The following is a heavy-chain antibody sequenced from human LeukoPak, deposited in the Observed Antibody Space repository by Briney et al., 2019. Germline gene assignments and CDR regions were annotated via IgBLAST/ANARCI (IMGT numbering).Heavy chain of an antibody. CDR1: GFIFNSYG. D-gene: IGHD3-22*01. J-gene: IGHJ6*02. Sequence: GGSLRLSCAASGFIFNSYGMHWVRQAPGKGLEWVAVISYDGSNKYYADSVKGRFTISRDNSKNTLYLQMNSQRAEDTAVYYCAKDRKDKYDSSSYSFDYGMDVWGQGTTVTVSS. CDR3: AKDRKDKYDSSSYSFDYGMDV. CDR2: ISYDGSNK. V-gene: IGHV3-30*18.